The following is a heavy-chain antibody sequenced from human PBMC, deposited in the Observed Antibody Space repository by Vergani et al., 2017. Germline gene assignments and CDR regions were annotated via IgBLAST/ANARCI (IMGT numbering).Heavy chain of an antibody. CDR1: GYTFTSYA. Sequence: QVQLVQSGAEVKKPGASVKVSCKASGYTFTSYAMHWVRQAPGQRLEWMGWINAGNGNTKYSQKFQGRVTMTTDTSTSTAYMELRSLRSDDTAVYYCARDSRPSYYQDPYYFDYWGQGTLVTVSS. CDR2: INAGNGNT. D-gene: IGHD2-2*01. J-gene: IGHJ4*02. CDR3: ARDSRPSYYQDPYYFDY. V-gene: IGHV1-3*01.